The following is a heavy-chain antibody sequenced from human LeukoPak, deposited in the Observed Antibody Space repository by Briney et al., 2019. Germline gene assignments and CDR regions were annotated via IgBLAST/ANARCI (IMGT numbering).Heavy chain of an antibody. V-gene: IGHV3-23*01. CDR3: AKGARDPYDY. CDR1: GFTFSSYS. D-gene: IGHD2-21*02. Sequence: GGSLRLSCAASGFTFSSYSMNWVRQAPGKGLEWVSAISGSGGSTYYADSVKGRFTISRDNSKNTLYLRMNSLRAEDTAVYYCAKGARDPYDYWGQGTLVTVSS. CDR2: ISGSGGST. J-gene: IGHJ4*02.